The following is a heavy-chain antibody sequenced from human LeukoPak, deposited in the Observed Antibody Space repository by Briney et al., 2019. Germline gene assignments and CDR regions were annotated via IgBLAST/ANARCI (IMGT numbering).Heavy chain of an antibody. J-gene: IGHJ4*02. CDR1: GFTFSSYS. V-gene: IGHV3-21*01. CDR3: AGDRQTNVDTAMVHY. Sequence: GGSLRLSCAASGFTFSSYSMNWVRQAPGKGLEWVSSISSSSSYIYYADSVKGRFTISRDNAKNSLYLQMNSLRAEDTAVYYCAGDRQTNVDTAMVHYWGQGTLVTVSS. CDR2: ISSSSSYI. D-gene: IGHD5-18*01.